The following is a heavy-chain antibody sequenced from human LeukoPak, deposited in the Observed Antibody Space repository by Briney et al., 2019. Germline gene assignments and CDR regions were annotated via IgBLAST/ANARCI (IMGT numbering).Heavy chain of an antibody. CDR1: GFTFSSYA. D-gene: IGHD5-18*01. J-gene: IGHJ4*02. V-gene: IGHV1-69*04. CDR2: IIPILGIA. Sequence: PGGSLRLSCAASGFTFSSYAISWVRQAPGQGLEWMGRIIPILGIANYAQKFQGRVTITADKSTSTAYMELSSLRSEDTAVYYCARSRDTAMVPDYWGQGTLVTVSS. CDR3: ARSRDTAMVPDY.